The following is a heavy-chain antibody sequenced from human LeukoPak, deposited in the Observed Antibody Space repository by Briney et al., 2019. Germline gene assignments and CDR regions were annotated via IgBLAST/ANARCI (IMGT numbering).Heavy chain of an antibody. D-gene: IGHD2-15*01. Sequence: ASVKVSCKASGYTFTGYYMHWVRQAPGQGLEWRGWINPNSGGTNYAQKFQGRVTMTRDTSISTAYMELSRLRSDDTAVYYCARAGSLYCSGGSCYSLPGDYWGQGTLVTVSA. J-gene: IGHJ4*02. V-gene: IGHV1-2*02. CDR3: ARAGSLYCSGGSCYSLPGDY. CDR2: INPNSGGT. CDR1: GYTFTGYY.